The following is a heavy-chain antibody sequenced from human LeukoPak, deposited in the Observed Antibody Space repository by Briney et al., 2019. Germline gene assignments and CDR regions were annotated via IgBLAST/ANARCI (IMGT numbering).Heavy chain of an antibody. CDR2: INPNSGGT. CDR3: ARSDSSGYYYVLAEYFQH. D-gene: IGHD3-22*01. J-gene: IGHJ1*01. V-gene: IGHV1-2*02. CDR1: GYTFTGYY. Sequence: ASVKVSCKASGYTFTGYYMHWVRLAPGQGLEWMGWINPNSGGTNYAQKFQGRVTMTRDTSISTAYMELSRLRSDDTAVYYCARSDSSGYYYVLAEYFQHWGQGTLVTVSS.